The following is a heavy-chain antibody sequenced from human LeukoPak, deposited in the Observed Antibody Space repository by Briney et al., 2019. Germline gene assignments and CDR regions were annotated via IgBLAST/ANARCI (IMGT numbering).Heavy chain of an antibody. V-gene: IGHV4-4*07. J-gene: IGHJ4*02. CDR2: IYTSGST. CDR3: ARDYYDSSGYSDY. CDR1: GGSISSYC. Sequence: SETLSLTCTVSGGSISSYCWSWIRQPAGKGLEWIGRIYTSGSTNYNPSLKSRVTMSVDTSKNQFSLKLSPVTAADTAVYYCARDYYDSSGYSDYWGQGTLVTVSS. D-gene: IGHD3-22*01.